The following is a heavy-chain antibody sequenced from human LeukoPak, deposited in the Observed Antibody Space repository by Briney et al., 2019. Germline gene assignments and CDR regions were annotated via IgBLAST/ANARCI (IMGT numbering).Heavy chain of an antibody. V-gene: IGHV1-69*13. CDR1: GYTFTDHY. D-gene: IGHD3-22*01. CDR2: IIPIFGTA. CDR3: ARDTYDSSGYYSTYYFDY. Sequence: SVKVSCKALGYTFTDHYFHWLRRAPGQGLEWMGGIIPIFGTANYAQKFQGRVTITADESTSTAYMELSSLRSEDTAVYYCARDTYDSSGYYSTYYFDYWGQGTLVTVSS. J-gene: IGHJ4*02.